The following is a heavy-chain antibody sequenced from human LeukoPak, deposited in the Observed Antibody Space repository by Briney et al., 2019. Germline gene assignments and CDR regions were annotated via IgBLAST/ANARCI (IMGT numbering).Heavy chain of an antibody. CDR2: VYDSETT. CDR1: GGSVSSVNYY. D-gene: IGHD3-10*01. J-gene: IGHJ2*01. CDR3: ARSSGSGSYAWYFDL. V-gene: IGHV4-61*01. Sequence: SETLSLTCTVSGGSVSSVNYYWSWIRQPPGKGLEWIGYVYDSETTNYNPSLKSRVTISVDTSKNQFSLKLNSVTAADTAVYYCARSSGSGSYAWYFDLWGRGAWSLSPQ.